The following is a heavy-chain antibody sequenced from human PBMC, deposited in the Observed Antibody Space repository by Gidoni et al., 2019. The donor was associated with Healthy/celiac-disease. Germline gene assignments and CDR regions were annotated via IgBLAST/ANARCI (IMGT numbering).Heavy chain of an antibody. J-gene: IGHJ6*02. V-gene: IGHV3-21*01. Sequence: EVQLVESGGGLVKPGGSLRLSCAASGFPFSSYRMNWVRQAPGKGLEWVSSISSSSSYIYYADSVKGRFTISRENAKNSLYLQMNSLRAEDTAVYYCARDQDCSSTSCYEPPGMDVWGQGTTVTVSS. D-gene: IGHD2-2*01. CDR1: GFPFSSYR. CDR3: ARDQDCSSTSCYEPPGMDV. CDR2: ISSSSSYI.